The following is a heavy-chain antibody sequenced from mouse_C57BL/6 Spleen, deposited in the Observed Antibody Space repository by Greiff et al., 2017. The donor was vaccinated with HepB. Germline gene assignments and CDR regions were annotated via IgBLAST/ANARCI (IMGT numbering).Heavy chain of an antibody. V-gene: IGHV1-26*01. CDR2: INPNNGGT. J-gene: IGHJ2*01. D-gene: IGHD1-1*01. CDR1: GYTFTDYY. Sequence: EVQLQQSGPELVKPGASVKISCKASGYTFTDYYMNWVKQSHGKSLEWIGDINPNNGGTSYNQKFKGKATLTVDKSSSTAYMELRSLTSEDSAVYDCARSITTVVPFDYWGQGTTLTVSS. CDR3: ARSITTVVPFDY.